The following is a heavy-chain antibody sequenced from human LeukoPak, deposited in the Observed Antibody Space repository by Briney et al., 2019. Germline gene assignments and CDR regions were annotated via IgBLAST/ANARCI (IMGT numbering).Heavy chain of an antibody. CDR3: ASLYYYDSSGYYYGGFDY. CDR2: IYPGDSDT. J-gene: IGHJ4*02. D-gene: IGHD3-22*01. CDR1: GYIFTSYW. V-gene: IGHV5-51*01. Sequence: GESLKISCKGSGYIFTSYWIGWVRQMPGKGLEWMGIIYPGDSDTRYSPSFQGQVTISADKSISTAYLQWSSLKASDTAMYYCASLYYYDSSGYYYGGFDYWGQGTLVTVSS.